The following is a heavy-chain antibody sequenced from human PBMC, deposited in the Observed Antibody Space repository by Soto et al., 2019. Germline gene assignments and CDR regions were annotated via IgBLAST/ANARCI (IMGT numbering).Heavy chain of an antibody. CDR2: ISGSGGST. CDR1: GFTFSSYA. CDR3: AKDRWRYYGSGSYYISHY. D-gene: IGHD3-10*01. J-gene: IGHJ4*02. Sequence: GESLKISCAASGFTFSSYAMSWVRQAPGKGLEWVSAISGSGGSTYYADSVKGRFTISRDNSKNTLYLQMNSLRAEDTAVYYCAKDRWRYYGSGSYYISHYWGQGTLVTVSS. V-gene: IGHV3-23*01.